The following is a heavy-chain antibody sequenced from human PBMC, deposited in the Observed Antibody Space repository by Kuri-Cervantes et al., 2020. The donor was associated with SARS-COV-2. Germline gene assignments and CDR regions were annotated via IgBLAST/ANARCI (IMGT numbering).Heavy chain of an antibody. CDR2: ISSSSSYI. CDR3: ARDPPSPYCSGCSCRTDV. Sequence: AESLTLFCAASRGPLISYSMNWVRQAPGKGLAWVSSISSSSSYIYYADSVKGRFTISRDNAKNSLYLQMNSLRAEDTAVYYWARDPPSPYCSGCSCRTDVWGEVTTVTVSS. V-gene: IGHV3-21*01. J-gene: IGHJ6*04. D-gene: IGHD2-15*01. CDR1: RGPLISYS.